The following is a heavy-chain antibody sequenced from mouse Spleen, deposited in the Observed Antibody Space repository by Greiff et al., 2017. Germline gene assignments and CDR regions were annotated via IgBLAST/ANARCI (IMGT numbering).Heavy chain of an antibody. CDR1: YFAFTASA. CDR2: ITTYSDAT. J-gene: IGHJ4*01. Sequence: LQQSGAELVRPGASVKLSCKDSYFAFTASAMHWVKQRPGHGLEWIGTITTYSDATEYSENFKGKATLTANKSSSTAYMEISSLTSEDSAVXYCGRGHCCKLLCAFGYWGQGTSVPGSS. V-gene: IGHV1-49*01. D-gene: IGHD6-1*01. CDR3: GRGHCCKLLCAFGY.